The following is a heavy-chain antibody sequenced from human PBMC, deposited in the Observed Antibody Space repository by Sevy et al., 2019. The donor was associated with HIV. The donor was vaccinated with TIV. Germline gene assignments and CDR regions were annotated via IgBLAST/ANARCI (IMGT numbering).Heavy chain of an antibody. D-gene: IGHD3-22*01. Sequence: SETLSLTCAVYGGSFSGYYWSWIRQPPGKGLEWIGEINHSGSTNYNPSLKSRVTISVDTSKNQFSLKLSSVTAADTVVYYCARVKVRYYDIYFDYWGQGTLVTVSS. CDR3: ARVKVRYYDIYFDY. J-gene: IGHJ4*02. V-gene: IGHV4-34*01. CDR1: GGSFSGYY. CDR2: INHSGST.